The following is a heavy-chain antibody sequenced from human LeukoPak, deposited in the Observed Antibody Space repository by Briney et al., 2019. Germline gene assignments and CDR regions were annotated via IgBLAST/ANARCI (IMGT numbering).Heavy chain of an antibody. D-gene: IGHD6-13*01. Sequence: SSETLSLTCTVSGGSIISYYWNWIRQPAGKGLEWIGRIYSSGSTNYNPSLKSRVTMSVDTSKKQFSLKLSSVTAADTAVYYCARALPLAAAVPNYFDPWGQGALVTVSS. CDR2: IYSSGST. CDR1: GGSIISYY. V-gene: IGHV4-4*07. J-gene: IGHJ5*02. CDR3: ARALPLAAAVPNYFDP.